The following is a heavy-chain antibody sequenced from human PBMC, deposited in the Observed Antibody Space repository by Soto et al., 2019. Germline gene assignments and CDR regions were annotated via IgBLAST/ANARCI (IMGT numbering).Heavy chain of an antibody. Sequence: SETLSLTCTVSGGSVSSGSYYWSWIRQPPGKGLEWIGYIYYSGSTNYNPSLKSRVTISVDTSKNQFSLKLSSVTAADTAVYYCARSHAAARPDYWGQGTLVTVSS. D-gene: IGHD6-6*01. CDR2: IYYSGST. CDR1: GGSVSSGSYY. J-gene: IGHJ4*02. CDR3: ARSHAAARPDY. V-gene: IGHV4-61*01.